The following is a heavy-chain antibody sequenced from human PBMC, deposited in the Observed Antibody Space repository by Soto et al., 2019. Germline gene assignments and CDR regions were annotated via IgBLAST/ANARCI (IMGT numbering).Heavy chain of an antibody. CDR3: ARGRGGYCTGGTCYRWFDP. CDR1: GYSFSSYD. Sequence: VSVKVSCKASGYSFSSYDTYWVRQAPGQGLEWMGWMNPNSGDTVYAQKFQGGVTMTRDASVSTAYMELSSLTSEDTAVYYCARGRGGYCTGGTCYRWFDPWGQGTLVTVSS. V-gene: IGHV1-8*01. CDR2: MNPNSGDT. J-gene: IGHJ5*02. D-gene: IGHD2-15*01.